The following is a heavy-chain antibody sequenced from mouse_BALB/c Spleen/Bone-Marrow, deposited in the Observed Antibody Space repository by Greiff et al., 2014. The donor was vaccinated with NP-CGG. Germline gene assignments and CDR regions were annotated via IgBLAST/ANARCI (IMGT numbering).Heavy chain of an antibody. CDR3: ARGGYDASIFAY. J-gene: IGHJ3*01. V-gene: IGHV1-69*02. CDR2: IYPSDSYT. CDR1: GYTFNSYW. Sequence: VQLQQSGAELVRPGASVKLSCRASGYTFNSYWINWVKQRPEQGLEWIGNIYPSDSYTNYNQRFKDKATFTVDKSSSTAYMQLSSLTSEDSAVYYCARGGYDASIFAYWGQGTLVTVSA. D-gene: IGHD2-3*01.